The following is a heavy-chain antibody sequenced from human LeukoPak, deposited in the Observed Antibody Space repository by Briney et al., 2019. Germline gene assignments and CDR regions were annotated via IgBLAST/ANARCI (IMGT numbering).Heavy chain of an antibody. J-gene: IGHJ3*02. CDR3: ARARPSIAAAGTDDAFDI. CDR2: ISSSGSTI. Sequence: PGGSLRLSCAASGFTFSSYEMNWVRQAPGKGLEWVSYISSSGSTIYYADSVKGRFTISRDNAKNSLYLQMNSLRAEDTALYYCARARPSIAAAGTDDAFDIWGQGTMVTVSS. CDR1: GFTFSSYE. D-gene: IGHD6-13*01. V-gene: IGHV3-48*03.